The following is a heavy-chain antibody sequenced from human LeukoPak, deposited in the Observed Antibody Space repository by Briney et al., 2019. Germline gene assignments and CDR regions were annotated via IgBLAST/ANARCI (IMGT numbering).Heavy chain of an antibody. CDR3: AKDGNYYDSSGDFDY. J-gene: IGHJ4*02. Sequence: GGSLRLSCAASGFSFRSSAMHWVRQAPGKGLEWMAFMRSDGSDEHYADSVKGRFTISRDNSHNTLYLQMNSLHSEDTAVYYCAKDGNYYDSSGDFDYWGQGTLVTVSS. D-gene: IGHD3-22*01. V-gene: IGHV3-30*02. CDR2: MRSDGSDE. CDR1: GFSFRSSA.